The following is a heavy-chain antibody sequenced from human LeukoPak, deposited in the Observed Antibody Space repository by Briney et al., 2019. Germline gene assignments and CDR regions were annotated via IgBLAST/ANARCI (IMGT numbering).Heavy chain of an antibody. D-gene: IGHD6-19*01. CDR3: AKGPSGIAVTGSPKYFQH. Sequence: GGTLRLSCAASGFTFDDYAMHWVRQAPGKGLEWVSGISWNSGSIDYVDSVKGRFTISRDNAKNSLYLQMNSLRAEDTALYYCAKGPSGIAVTGSPKYFQHWGQGTLVTVSS. V-gene: IGHV3-9*01. CDR2: ISWNSGSI. CDR1: GFTFDDYA. J-gene: IGHJ1*01.